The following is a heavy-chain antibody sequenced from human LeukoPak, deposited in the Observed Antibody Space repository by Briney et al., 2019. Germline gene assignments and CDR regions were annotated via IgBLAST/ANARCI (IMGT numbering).Heavy chain of an antibody. CDR2: IYSGGST. D-gene: IGHD1-7*01. Sequence: QSGGSLRLSCAASGFPLSSSYMTGVRQAPGKGLEWVSVIYSGGSTYYADSVKGRFTISRDNSKNTMYLQMNSLRAEDTAVYCSARSNWTYGYWGQGTLVTVSS. J-gene: IGHJ4*02. V-gene: IGHV3-53*01. CDR3: ARSNWTYGY. CDR1: GFPLSSSY.